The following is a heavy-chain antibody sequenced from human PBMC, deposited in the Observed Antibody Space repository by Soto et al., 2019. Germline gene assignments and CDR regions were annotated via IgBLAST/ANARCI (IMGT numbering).Heavy chain of an antibody. D-gene: IGHD3-10*01. CDR3: ARVRVTMVRGALDV. J-gene: IGHJ6*02. Sequence: SETLSLTCTVSGGSISSGGYYWSWIRQHPGKGLEWIGYIYYSGSTYYNPSLKSRVTISVDTSKNQFSLKLSSVTAADTAVYYCARVRVTMVRGALDVWGQGTTVTVSS. CDR1: GGSISSGGYY. CDR2: IYYSGST. V-gene: IGHV4-31*03.